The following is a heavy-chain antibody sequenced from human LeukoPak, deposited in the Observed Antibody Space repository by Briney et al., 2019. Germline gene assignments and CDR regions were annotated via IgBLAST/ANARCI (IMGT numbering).Heavy chain of an antibody. CDR1: GIYFPDTW. J-gene: IGHJ6*02. CDR3: KWESTFYYGLDV. V-gene: IGHV3-15*05. D-gene: IGHD3-16*01. CDR2: IKSKGGGGTA. Sequence: GGSLRLSCRVSGIYFPDTWMTWVRQAPGRGLEWVGCIKSKGGGGTADYGAPVQGRFVISRDDFRNTIYLQMTRLKMEDTAVYYCKWESTFYYGLDVWGQGTTVIVSS.